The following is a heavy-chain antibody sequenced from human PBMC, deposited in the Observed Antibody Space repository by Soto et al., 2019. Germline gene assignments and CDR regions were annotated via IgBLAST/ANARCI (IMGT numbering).Heavy chain of an antibody. CDR3: ARGEELQTVAFDY. CDR2: IYYSGTT. V-gene: IGHV4-39*07. J-gene: IGHJ4*02. CDR1: GDSITSNSYF. D-gene: IGHD6-19*01. Sequence: PSETLSLTCTVSGDSITSNSYFWAWIRQPPGKGLEWIGSIYYSGTTYYNPSLKSRVTISVDTSKNQFSLKLSSVTAADTAVYYCARGEELQTVAFDYWGQGTLVTVSS.